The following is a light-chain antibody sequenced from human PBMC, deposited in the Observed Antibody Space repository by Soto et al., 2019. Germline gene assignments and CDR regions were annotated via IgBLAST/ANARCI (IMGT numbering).Light chain of an antibody. Sequence: QSALTQPASVSGSPGQAITISCTGTSSDVGSYNLVSWYQQHPGKAPKLMIYEGSKRPTGVSNRFSGSKSVNTASLTISGLQAEDEADYYCCSYAVSSTWVFGGATKLTVL. CDR3: CSYAVSSTWV. J-gene: IGLJ3*02. V-gene: IGLV2-23*01. CDR1: SSDVGSYNL. CDR2: EGS.